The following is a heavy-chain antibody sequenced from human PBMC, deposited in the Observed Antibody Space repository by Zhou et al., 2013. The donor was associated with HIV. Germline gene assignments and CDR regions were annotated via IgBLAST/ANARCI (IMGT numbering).Heavy chain of an antibody. Sequence: QVQLVQSGAEVKKPGASVKVSCKASGYTFTEYSIHWVRQAPGQGLEWMGVIDPNDGATTFAPRFQGRVTMAKDTSTTTVYMELSSLRSDDTAVFYCARDQSTVVRRYYFDKWAEGTLVIVSS. J-gene: IGHJ4*02. CDR1: GYTFTEYS. CDR3: ARDQSTVVRRYYFDK. D-gene: IGHD2-15*01. CDR2: IDPNDGAT. V-gene: IGHV1-46*01.